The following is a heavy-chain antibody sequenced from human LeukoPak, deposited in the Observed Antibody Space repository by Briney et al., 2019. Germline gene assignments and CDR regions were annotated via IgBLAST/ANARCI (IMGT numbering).Heavy chain of an antibody. CDR3: ARDRGSTGYDSYDY. CDR1: GFTFHNYW. J-gene: IGHJ4*02. D-gene: IGHD5-12*01. CDR2: IKHDASEK. V-gene: IGHV3-7*01. Sequence: LSGGSLRLSCAASGFTFHNYWMAWVRQTPGKGLEWVANIKHDASEKYYVDSVKGRFTISRDNAQNSFFLQMNSLRAEDTAVYFCARDRGSTGYDSYDYWGQGTLVTVSS.